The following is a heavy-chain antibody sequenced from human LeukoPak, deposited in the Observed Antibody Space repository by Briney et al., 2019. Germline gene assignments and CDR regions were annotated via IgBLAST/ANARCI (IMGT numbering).Heavy chain of an antibody. V-gene: IGHV4-59*01. D-gene: IGHD2-8*01. CDR3: TKIANGGLSDY. Sequence: SETLSLTCAVFGGSLGGYYCTWIRQPPGKGLEWIGYIHYSGNTNYNPSLKSRVTMSVDTSKNQFSLKLTSVTAADTAVYYCTKIANGGLSDYWGQGTLVTVSS. CDR2: IHYSGNT. CDR1: GGSLGGYY. J-gene: IGHJ4*02.